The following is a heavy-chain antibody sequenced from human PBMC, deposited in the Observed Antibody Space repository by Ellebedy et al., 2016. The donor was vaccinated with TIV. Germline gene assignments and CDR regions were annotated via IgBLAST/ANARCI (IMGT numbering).Heavy chain of an antibody. Sequence: GESLKISCAASGFTFSGYWMNWVRQAPGKGLEWVANIKEDGTEKYYVDSVKGRFTISRDNAKNSLSLQMNSLRAEDTAVYYCSRGGGCGGGTCYYPDFWGQGTLVTVSS. CDR3: SRGGGCGGGTCYYPDF. D-gene: IGHD2-15*01. V-gene: IGHV3-7*01. J-gene: IGHJ4*02. CDR1: GFTFSGYW. CDR2: IKEDGTEK.